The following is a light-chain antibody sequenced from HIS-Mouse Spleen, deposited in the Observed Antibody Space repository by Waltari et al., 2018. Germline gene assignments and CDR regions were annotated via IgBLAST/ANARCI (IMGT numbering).Light chain of an antibody. V-gene: IGKV1-5*03. CDR2: KAS. J-gene: IGKJ2*01. CDR1: QSISSW. CDR3: QQYNSYPYT. Sequence: DIQMTQSPSTLSATVGDRVTITCRASQSISSWLAWYQQKPGKAPKLLIYKASSLESGVPSRFSGSGSGTEFTLTISSLQPDDFATYYCQQYNSYPYTFGQGTKLEIK.